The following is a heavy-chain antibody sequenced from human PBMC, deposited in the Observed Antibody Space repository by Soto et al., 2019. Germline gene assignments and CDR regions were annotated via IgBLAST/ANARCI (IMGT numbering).Heavy chain of an antibody. CDR1: GFSFHSYG. Sequence: EVQLVESGGGLVQPGGSLRLSCAASGFSFHSYGMDWVRQGPGKGLEWISHISMSGTTKFYADSVKGRFTISRDNGKNLMCLEMNRVRAGDTAVYFCVSEGYNYVDHWGQGILVTVSS. J-gene: IGHJ4*02. CDR2: ISMSGTTK. CDR3: VSEGYNYVDH. V-gene: IGHV3-48*03. D-gene: IGHD5-18*01.